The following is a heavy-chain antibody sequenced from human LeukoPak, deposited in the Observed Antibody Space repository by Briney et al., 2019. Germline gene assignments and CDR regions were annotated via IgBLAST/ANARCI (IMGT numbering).Heavy chain of an antibody. CDR1: GFTFSSYG. D-gene: IGHD3-10*01. CDR3: ARDEYGSGSLIPANFDY. J-gene: IGHJ4*02. CDR2: IRYDGSNK. Sequence: PGGSLRLSCAASGFTFSSYGMHWVRQAPGKGLEWVAFIRYDGSNKYYADSVKGRFTISRDNSKNTLYLQMNSLRAEDTAVYYCARDEYGSGSLIPANFDYWGQGTLVTVSS. V-gene: IGHV3-30*02.